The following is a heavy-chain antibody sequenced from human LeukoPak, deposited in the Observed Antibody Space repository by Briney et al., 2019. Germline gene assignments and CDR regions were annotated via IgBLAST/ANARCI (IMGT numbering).Heavy chain of an antibody. CDR1: GFTFSSYA. CDR2: ISGSGGTT. V-gene: IGHV3-23*01. D-gene: IGHD2-2*01. CDR3: AEGGYCNNSNCYTFDY. J-gene: IGHJ4*02. Sequence: GGSLRLSCAASGFTFSSYAMSWVRQAPGKGLEWVSVISGSGGTTYYADSVRGRFTIPRDNSKNTLCLQMNSLRAEDTAVYYCAEGGYCNNSNCYTFDYWGQGTLVTVSS.